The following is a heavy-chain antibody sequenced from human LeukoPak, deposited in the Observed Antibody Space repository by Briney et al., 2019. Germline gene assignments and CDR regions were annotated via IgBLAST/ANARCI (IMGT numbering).Heavy chain of an antibody. CDR1: GGSINNYY. D-gene: IGHD6-19*01. V-gene: IGHV4-59*01. CDR2: IYYSGST. J-gene: IGHJ3*02. CDR3: ARGQWLAHDVFDI. Sequence: PSETLSLTCSVSGGSINNYYWSWIRQPPRKGLEWIGFIYYSGSTNYNPSLKSRVTISVDTSKNQFSLKLSSLTAGDTAVYYCARGQWLAHDVFDIWGKGTRVTVFS.